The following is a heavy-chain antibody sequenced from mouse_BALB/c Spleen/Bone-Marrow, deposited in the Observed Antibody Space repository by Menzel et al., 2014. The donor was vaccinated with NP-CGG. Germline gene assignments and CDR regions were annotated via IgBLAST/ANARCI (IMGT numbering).Heavy chain of an antibody. CDR1: GYAFTDYL. CDR2: INPGSGST. J-gene: IGHJ2*01. D-gene: IGHD2-3*01. V-gene: IGHV1-54*01. CDR3: ARYDGYFDY. Sequence: QVQLQQPGAELVRPGTSVKVSCKASGYAFTDYLMEWLKQRPGRGLEWIGVINPGSGSTNYNEKFKDKATLTADKSSSTAYMQLSSLTSDDSAVYICARYDGYFDYWGQGTILTVSS.